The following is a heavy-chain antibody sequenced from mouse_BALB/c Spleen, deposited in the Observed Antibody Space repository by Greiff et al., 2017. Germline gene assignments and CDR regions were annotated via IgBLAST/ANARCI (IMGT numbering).Heavy chain of an antibody. V-gene: IGHV1S29*02. CDR3: AREGYGPLYYAMDY. CDR2: IYPYNGGT. D-gene: IGHD2-2*01. J-gene: IGHJ4*01. Sequence: VQLQQSGPELVKPGASVKISCKASGYTFTDYNMHWVKQSHGKSLEWIGYIYPYNGGTGYNQKFKSKATLTVDNSSSTAYMELRSLTSEDSAVFYCAREGYGPLYYAMDYWGQGTSVTVSS. CDR1: GYTFTDYN.